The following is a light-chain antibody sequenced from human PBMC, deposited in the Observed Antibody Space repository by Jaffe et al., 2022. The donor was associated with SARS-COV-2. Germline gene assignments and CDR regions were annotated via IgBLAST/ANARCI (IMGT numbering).Light chain of an antibody. V-gene: IGLV3-19*01. CDR3: SSRASSTNPNVV. CDR1: ILRRFY. Sequence: SAELTQDPAVSVALGQTVRITCQGDILRRFYASWYQQTPGQAPLLVFFGKNNRPPGIPDRFSGSSSGNTASLTITGAQAGDEAVYHCSSRASSTNPNVVFGGGTKLTVL. J-gene: IGLJ2*01. CDR2: GKN.